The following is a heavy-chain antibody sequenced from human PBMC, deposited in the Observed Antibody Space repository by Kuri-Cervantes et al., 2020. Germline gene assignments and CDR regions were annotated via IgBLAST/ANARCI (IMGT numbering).Heavy chain of an antibody. Sequence: GESLKISCAASGFTFSSYGMHWVRQAPGKGLEWVAVISYDGSNKYYADSVKGRFTISGDNSKNTLYLQMNSLRAEDTAVYYCAREHIVGATTRYYFDYWGQGTLVTVSS. J-gene: IGHJ4*02. CDR2: ISYDGSNK. CDR3: AREHIVGATTRYYFDY. V-gene: IGHV3-30*03. CDR1: GFTFSSYG. D-gene: IGHD1-26*01.